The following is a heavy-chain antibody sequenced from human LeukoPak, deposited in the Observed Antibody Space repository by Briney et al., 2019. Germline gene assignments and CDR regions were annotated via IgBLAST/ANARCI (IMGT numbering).Heavy chain of an antibody. V-gene: IGHV3-9*01. CDR3: AKDINVMGLGILDY. Sequence: GGCLRLSCAASGFTFDDYAMFWVRQAPGKGLERVSGISWNSGSIVYADSVKGRFTISRDNAKNSLYLQMNSLRAEGTALYYCAKDINVMGLGILDYWGQGTLVTVSS. J-gene: IGHJ4*02. CDR1: GFTFDDYA. CDR2: ISWNSGSI. D-gene: IGHD7-27*01.